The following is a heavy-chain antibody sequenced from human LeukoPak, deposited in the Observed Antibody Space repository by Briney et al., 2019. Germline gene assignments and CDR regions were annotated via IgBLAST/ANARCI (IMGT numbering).Heavy chain of an antibody. CDR3: AKDDYSNYLPRY. CDR2: ISGSGGST. D-gene: IGHD4-4*01. J-gene: IGHJ4*02. Sequence: GGSLRLSCAASGFTFSSDAMSWVRQAPGKGLEWVSAISGSGGSTYYADSVKGRFTISRDNSKNTLYLQMNSLRAEDTAVYYCAKDDYSNYLPRYWGQGTLVTVSS. V-gene: IGHV3-23*01. CDR1: GFTFSSDA.